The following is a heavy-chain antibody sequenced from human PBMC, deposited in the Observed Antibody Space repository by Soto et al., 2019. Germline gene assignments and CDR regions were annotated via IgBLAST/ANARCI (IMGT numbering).Heavy chain of an antibody. V-gene: IGHV1-18*01. J-gene: IGHJ6*03. CDR1: GYTFTSYG. D-gene: IGHD3-10*01. CDR3: TRVRSGRITMVRGVRNYMDV. Sequence: GASVRVSCKASGYTFTSYGISWVRQAPGQGLEWMGWISAYNGNTNYAQKHQGRVTMTTDTSTSTAYMELRSLRSDDTAVYYCTRVRSGRITMVRGVRNYMDVCGKGTSVTVSS. CDR2: ISAYNGNT.